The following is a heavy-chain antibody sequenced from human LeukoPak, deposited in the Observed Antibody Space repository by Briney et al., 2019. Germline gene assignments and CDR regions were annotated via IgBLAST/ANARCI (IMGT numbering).Heavy chain of an antibody. CDR1: GFTFSSYA. Sequence: GGSLRLSCAASGFTFSSYAMSWVRRAPGKGLEWVSGISGSGSNIYYLDSVKGRFTISRDNSRNTLYLQMISLRGDDTALYYCARRRDGSNSGAFDIWGQGTMVTVFS. CDR2: ISGSGSNI. D-gene: IGHD5-24*01. V-gene: IGHV3-23*01. CDR3: ARRRDGSNSGAFDI. J-gene: IGHJ3*02.